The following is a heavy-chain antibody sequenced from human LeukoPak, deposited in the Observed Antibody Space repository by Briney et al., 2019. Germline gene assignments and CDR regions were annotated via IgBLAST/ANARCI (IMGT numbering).Heavy chain of an antibody. CDR3: ARDERVVGALDY. CDR2: INPNNGNT. Sequence: ASVKVSCKTSGYNFRSYGISWARQAPGQGLEWMGWINPNNGNTNYVQKFQGRVAMTTDTSTSTAYMELRSLRYEDTAVYYCARDERVVGALDYWGQGTLVTVSA. V-gene: IGHV1-18*01. D-gene: IGHD1-26*01. CDR1: GYNFRSYG. J-gene: IGHJ4*02.